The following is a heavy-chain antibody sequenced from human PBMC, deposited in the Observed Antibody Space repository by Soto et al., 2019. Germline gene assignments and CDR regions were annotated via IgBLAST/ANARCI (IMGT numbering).Heavy chain of an antibody. V-gene: IGHV3-7*01. J-gene: IGHJ3*02. CDR2: IKQDGSEK. D-gene: IGHD3-3*01. Sequence: GESLKISCAASGFTFSSYWMSWVRQAPGKGLEWVANIKQDGSEKYYVDSVKGRFTISRDNAKNSLYLQMNSLRAEDTAVYYCARDPSAEITIFGVALDAFDIWGQGTMVTVSS. CDR1: GFTFSSYW. CDR3: ARDPSAEITIFGVALDAFDI.